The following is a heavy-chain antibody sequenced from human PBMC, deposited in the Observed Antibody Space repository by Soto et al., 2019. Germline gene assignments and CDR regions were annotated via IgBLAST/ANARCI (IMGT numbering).Heavy chain of an antibody. J-gene: IGHJ4*02. D-gene: IGHD5-12*01. CDR1: GGSINTFY. Sequence: SETLSLTCTVSGGSINTFYWSWVRQPAGKGLEWIGRIFSSGSTSFNPSLESRVAMSVDMSKNHFSLNLSSVTAADMAVYYCAREGSYSAYNFAHGIQLWSFDFWGQGALVTVSS. CDR2: IFSSGST. V-gene: IGHV4-4*07. CDR3: AREGSYSAYNFAHGIQLWSFDF.